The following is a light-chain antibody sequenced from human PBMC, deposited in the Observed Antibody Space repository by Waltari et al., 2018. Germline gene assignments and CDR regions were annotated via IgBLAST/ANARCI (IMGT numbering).Light chain of an antibody. V-gene: IGLV1-40*01. CDR3: QSYDRSLSGWV. CDR2: GNS. J-gene: IGLJ3*02. Sequence: QSVLTQTPSVSGAPGQRVTIPCTGSSSNIGAGYAVQWYQQLPGTAPKLLIYGNSNRPSGVPDRLSGSKSGSSASLAITGLQAEDEADYYCQSYDRSLSGWVFGGGTKLTVL. CDR1: SSNIGAGYA.